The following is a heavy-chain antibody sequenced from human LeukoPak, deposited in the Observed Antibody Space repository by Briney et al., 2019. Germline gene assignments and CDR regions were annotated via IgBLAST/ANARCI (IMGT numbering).Heavy chain of an antibody. V-gene: IGHV4-31*03. CDR1: GGSISSGGYY. D-gene: IGHD2-15*01. CDR2: IYYSGST. Sequence: PSQTLSLTCTVSGGSISSGGYYWSWIRQHPGKGLEWIGYIYYSGSTYYNPSLKSRVTISVDTSKNQFSLELSSVTAADTAVYYCARLYCSGGSCYWSYLDYWGQGTLVTVSS. J-gene: IGHJ4*02. CDR3: ARLYCSGGSCYWSYLDY.